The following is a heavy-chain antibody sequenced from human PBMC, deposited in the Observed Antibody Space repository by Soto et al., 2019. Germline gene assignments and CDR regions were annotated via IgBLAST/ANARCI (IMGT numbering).Heavy chain of an antibody. J-gene: IGHJ5*02. D-gene: IGHD2-15*01. CDR3: AKDSRSHPQGWFDP. CDR2: ISGSGDYT. Sequence: EVQLLESGGGLVQPGVSLRLSCAASGFTFSSYAMTWVRQAPGKGLEWVSSISGSGDYTYFADSVKGRFTISRDNSKDTRYLQMSSLRVEDTAIYYCAKDSRSHPQGWFDPWGQGTLVTVSS. V-gene: IGHV3-23*01. CDR1: GFTFSSYA.